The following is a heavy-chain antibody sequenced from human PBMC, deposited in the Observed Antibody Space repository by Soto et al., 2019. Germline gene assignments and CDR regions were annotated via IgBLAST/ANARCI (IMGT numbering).Heavy chain of an antibody. CDR1: GFSFSTYN. CDR3: ARDRCFDGTCYSASDS. V-gene: IGHV3-48*02. CDR2: ITTTSFTI. J-gene: IGHJ5*01. Sequence: GWSLRLSCEASGFSFSTYNMDWVRQAPGKAPEWIASITTTSFTINYADSVKGRFTISRDNGRNSLFLEMNSLRDEDTAVYYCARDRCFDGTCYSASDSWGQGTVVTVSS. D-gene: IGHD1-1*01.